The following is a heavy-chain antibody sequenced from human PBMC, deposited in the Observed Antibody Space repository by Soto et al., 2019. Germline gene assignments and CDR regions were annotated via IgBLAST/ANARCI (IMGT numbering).Heavy chain of an antibody. J-gene: IGHJ5*02. CDR2: ISAYNGNT. CDR3: ARTEASYDFWSRYSGGWIDP. V-gene: IGHV1-18*01. CDR1: GYTFTSYG. Sequence: ASVKVSCKASGYTFTSYGISWVRQAPGQGLEWMGWISAYNGNTNYAQKLQGRVTMTTDTSTSTAYMELRSLRSDDTAVYYCARTEASYDFWSRYSGGWIDPWGQATLVTVSS. D-gene: IGHD3-3*01.